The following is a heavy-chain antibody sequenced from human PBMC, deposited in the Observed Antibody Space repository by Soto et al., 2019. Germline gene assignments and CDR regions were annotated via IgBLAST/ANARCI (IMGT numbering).Heavy chain of an antibody. V-gene: IGHV5-51*01. CDR2: IYPGDSDT. Sequence: GESLKISCKGSGYSFTSYWIGWVRQMPVKGLEWMGIIYPGDSDTRYSPSFQGQVTISADKSISTAYLQWSSLKASDTAMYYCARRSIAARPGYYYYGMDVWGQGTTVTVSS. J-gene: IGHJ6*02. CDR1: GYSFTSYW. CDR3: ARRSIAARPGYYYYGMDV. D-gene: IGHD6-6*01.